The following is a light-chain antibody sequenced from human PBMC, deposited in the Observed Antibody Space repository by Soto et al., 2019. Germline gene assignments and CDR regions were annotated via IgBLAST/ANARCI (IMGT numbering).Light chain of an antibody. Sequence: DIQMTQSPSTLSASVGDRVTITCRASQSISTYLAWYQQKPGKAPKLLIYHATNLESGVPSRFSGSGSGTAFTLTISSLQPDDFATYYCQQYNRYSYTFGQGTKLEI. V-gene: IGKV1-5*01. J-gene: IGKJ2*01. CDR2: HAT. CDR3: QQYNRYSYT. CDR1: QSISTY.